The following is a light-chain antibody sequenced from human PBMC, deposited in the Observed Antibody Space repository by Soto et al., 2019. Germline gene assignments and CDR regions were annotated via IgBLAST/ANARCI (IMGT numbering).Light chain of an antibody. CDR2: DAS. Sequence: DIQMTQSPSTLSASVGDRVTITCRASQSISSWLAWYQQKPGKAPKLLIYDASNLESGVPSRFSGGGSGTEFSLTISSLQPDDFATYYCQQLNSYPSTFGQGTKLEIK. CDR3: QQLNSYPST. CDR1: QSISSW. J-gene: IGKJ2*01. V-gene: IGKV1-5*01.